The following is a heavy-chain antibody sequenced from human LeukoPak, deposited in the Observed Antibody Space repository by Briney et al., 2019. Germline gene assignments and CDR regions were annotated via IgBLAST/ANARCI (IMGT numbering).Heavy chain of an antibody. CDR2: ISAYNGNT. J-gene: IGHJ5*02. Sequence: GASVKVSCKASGYTFTSYGISWVRQAPGQGLEWMGWISAYNGNTNYAQKLQGRVTMTTDTSTSTAYMELRSLRSDDTAVYYCARTVVLRYFDWLSYPTGINWFDPWGQRTLVTVSS. D-gene: IGHD3-9*01. V-gene: IGHV1-18*01. CDR3: ARTVVLRYFDWLSYPTGINWFDP. CDR1: GYTFTSYG.